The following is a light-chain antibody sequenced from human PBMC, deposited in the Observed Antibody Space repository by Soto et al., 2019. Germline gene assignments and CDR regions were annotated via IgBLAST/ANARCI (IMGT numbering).Light chain of an antibody. J-gene: IGKJ2*01. CDR1: RSLFSSSKNKNY. CDR2: WAS. Sequence: DIVMTQSPDSLAVSLGERATINCKSSRSLFSSSKNKNYLAWYQQKPGQPPKLLIYWASTRDSWVPDRFSGSGSETDFTLTIDSLQAEDVAVYYCQQYEESPPYSFGQGTKVEIK. CDR3: QQYEESPPYS. V-gene: IGKV4-1*01.